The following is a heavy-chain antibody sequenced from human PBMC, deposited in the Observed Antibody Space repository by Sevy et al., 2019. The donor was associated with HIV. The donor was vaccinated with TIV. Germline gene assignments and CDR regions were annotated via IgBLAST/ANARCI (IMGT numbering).Heavy chain of an antibody. CDR2: IYSGGST. Sequence: GGSLRLSCAASGFTVSSNYMSWVRQAPGKGLEWVSVIYSGGSTYYADSVKGRFTISRDNSKNTLYLQMNSLRAEDTVVYYCARERVNYGDYYYYGMDVWGQGTTVTVSS. J-gene: IGHJ6*02. V-gene: IGHV3-53*01. CDR1: GFTVSSNY. CDR3: ARERVNYGDYYYYGMDV. D-gene: IGHD4-17*01.